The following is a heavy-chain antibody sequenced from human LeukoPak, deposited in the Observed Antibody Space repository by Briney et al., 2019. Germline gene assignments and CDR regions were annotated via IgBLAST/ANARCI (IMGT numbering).Heavy chain of an antibody. CDR2: IIPILGIA. V-gene: IGHV1-69*04. D-gene: IGHD6-6*01. CDR3: ARDLVVFSSAEYFQH. CDR1: GGTFTSYA. J-gene: IGHJ1*01. Sequence: GASVTVSCKASGGTFTSYAISWVRQAPGQGLEWMGRIIPILGIANYAQKFQGRVTITADKSASTAYMELSSLRSEDTAVYYCARDLVVFSSAEYFQHWGQGTLVTVSS.